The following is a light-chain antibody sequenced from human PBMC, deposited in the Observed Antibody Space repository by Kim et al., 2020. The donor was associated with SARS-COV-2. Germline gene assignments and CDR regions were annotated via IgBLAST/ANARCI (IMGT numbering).Light chain of an antibody. Sequence: DFQLTQSPSSLSASVGDRVTITCRASQSIVIYLNWYQHKPGTAPKLLIHGSSLQSGVPSRFSGSGSGTDFSLTINSLQPEDFATYYCQQFYSIPPFGQGTKLEI. CDR1: QSIVIY. CDR3: QQFYSIPP. CDR2: GS. V-gene: IGKV1-39*01. J-gene: IGKJ2*01.